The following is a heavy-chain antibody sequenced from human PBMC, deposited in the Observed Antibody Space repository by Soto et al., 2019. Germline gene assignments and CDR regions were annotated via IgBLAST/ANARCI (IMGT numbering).Heavy chain of an antibody. CDR3: ARVRVAPRFGVDAFDI. Sequence: QVQLQESGPGLVKPSETLSLTCTVSGGSISSYYWSWIRQPPGKGLEWIGYIYYSGSTNYNPSLKSRVTISVDTSKNQFSLKLSSVTAADTAVYYCARVRVAPRFGVDAFDIWGQGTMVTVSS. V-gene: IGHV4-59*01. J-gene: IGHJ3*02. D-gene: IGHD3-10*01. CDR1: GGSISSYY. CDR2: IYYSGST.